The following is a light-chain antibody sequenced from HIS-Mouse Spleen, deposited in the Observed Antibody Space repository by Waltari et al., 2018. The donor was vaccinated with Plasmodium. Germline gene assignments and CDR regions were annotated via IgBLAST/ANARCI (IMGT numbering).Light chain of an antibody. CDR3: QSADSSGTYVV. CDR2: KDS. J-gene: IGLJ2*01. Sequence: SSELTQPPSVSVSPGQTARITCPGDALPKQYASLYQQKPGQAPVLVIYKDSERPSGIPERFSGSSSGTTVTLTISGVQAEDEADYYCQSADSSGTYVVFGGGTKLTVL. CDR1: ALPKQY. V-gene: IGLV3-25*03.